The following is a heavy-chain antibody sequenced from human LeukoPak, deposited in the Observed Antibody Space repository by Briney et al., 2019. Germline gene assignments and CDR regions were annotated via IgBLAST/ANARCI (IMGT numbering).Heavy chain of an antibody. D-gene: IGHD6-19*01. CDR2: IYYSGST. V-gene: IGHV4-39*07. CDR3: ARDHYGGWFLDYFDY. J-gene: IGHJ4*02. CDR1: GGSISSSSYY. Sequence: SETLSLTCTVSGGSISSSSYYWGWIRQPPGKGLEWIGSIYYSGSTSHNPSLKSRVTISVDTSKNQFSLKLSSVTAADTAVYYCARDHYGGWFLDYFDYWGQGTLVTVSS.